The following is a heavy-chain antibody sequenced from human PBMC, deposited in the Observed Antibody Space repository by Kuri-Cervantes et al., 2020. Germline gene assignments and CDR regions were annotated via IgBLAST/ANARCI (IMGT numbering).Heavy chain of an antibody. CDR3: SGGPVVPAPPFDS. Sequence: ASVKVSCKASGYTFTSYGISWVRQAPGQGLEWMGWISAYNGNTNYAQKLQGRVTMTTDTSTSTVYMELSSLRSEDTAVYYCSGGPVVPAPPFDSWGQGTLVTVSS. V-gene: IGHV1-18*01. D-gene: IGHD2-21*02. CDR2: ISAYNGNT. CDR1: GYTFTSYG. J-gene: IGHJ4*02.